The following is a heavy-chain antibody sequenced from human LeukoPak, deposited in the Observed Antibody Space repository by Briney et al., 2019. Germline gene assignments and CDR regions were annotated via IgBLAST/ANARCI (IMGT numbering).Heavy chain of an antibody. CDR1: GFTFSYYG. V-gene: IGHV3-30*02. CDR2: VRFDGNDK. D-gene: IGHD3-10*01. J-gene: IGHJ4*02. Sequence: GGSLRLSCAASGFTFSYYGMHWVRQAPGKGLEWVAFVRFDGNDKFYADSVKGRFTISRDNAKNSLYLQMNSLRAEDTAVYYCARDSHYYGSGSYYNHFDYWGQGTLVTVSS. CDR3: ARDSHYYGSGSYYNHFDY.